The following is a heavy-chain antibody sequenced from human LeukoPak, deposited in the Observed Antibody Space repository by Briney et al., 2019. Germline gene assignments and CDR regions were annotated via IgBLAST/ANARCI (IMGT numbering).Heavy chain of an antibody. Sequence: GGSLRLSCAASGFTFSSYDMHWVRQATGKGLEWVSAIGTAGDTYYADSVKGRFTISRDNSKNTLYLQMDSLRAADTAVYYCAKRGCSSSSCSYFDYWGQGTLVTVSS. J-gene: IGHJ4*02. V-gene: IGHV3-13*01. D-gene: IGHD2-2*01. CDR3: AKRGCSSSSCSYFDY. CDR1: GFTFSSYD. CDR2: IGTAGDT.